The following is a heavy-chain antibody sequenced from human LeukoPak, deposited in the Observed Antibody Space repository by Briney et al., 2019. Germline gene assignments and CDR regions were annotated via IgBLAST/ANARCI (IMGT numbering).Heavy chain of an antibody. Sequence: GGSLRLSCAASGFTYSNYWMTWVRQAPGKGLEWVANIKQDGSEQYYVDSVKGRFTISRDNAKNSLYLQMTSLRAEDTAVYYCARDQTPFVWGQGTLVTVSS. V-gene: IGHV3-7*01. CDR2: IKQDGSEQ. CDR1: GFTYSNYW. CDR3: ARDQTPFV. J-gene: IGHJ4*02.